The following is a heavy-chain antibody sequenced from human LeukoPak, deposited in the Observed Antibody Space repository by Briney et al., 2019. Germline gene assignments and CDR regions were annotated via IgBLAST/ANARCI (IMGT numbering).Heavy chain of an antibody. CDR1: GFTFGSYS. V-gene: IGHV3-23*01. Sequence: PGGSLRLSCAASGFTFGSYSMSWVRQAPGKGLEWVSGISGSGGTTFYADSVTGRFTISRDNSKNTLYLQMNCLRAEDTAVYYCARDVPLSRGRNHNMDVWGQGTTVTVSS. CDR3: ARDVPLSRGRNHNMDV. J-gene: IGHJ6*02. CDR2: ISGSGGTT. D-gene: IGHD1-14*01.